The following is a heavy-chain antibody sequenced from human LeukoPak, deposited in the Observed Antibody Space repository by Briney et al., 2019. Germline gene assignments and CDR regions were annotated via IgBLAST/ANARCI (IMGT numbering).Heavy chain of an antibody. CDR2: INPNSDYT. CDR3: AVAPGDY. J-gene: IGHJ4*02. V-gene: IGHV1-2*02. Sequence: ASVRVSCKASGYTLTDYYIHWVRQAHGQGLEWMGWINPNSDYTFYAQKFQGRVTLTRDTSISSVYMELTTLTSDDTALYYCAVAPGDYWGQGTLVSVSA. CDR1: GYTLTDYY. D-gene: IGHD2-21*01.